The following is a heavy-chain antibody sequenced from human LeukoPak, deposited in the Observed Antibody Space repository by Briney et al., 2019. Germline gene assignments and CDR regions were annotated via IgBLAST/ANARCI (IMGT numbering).Heavy chain of an antibody. CDR3: ARSGTWLL. CDR2: SSVRGGT. J-gene: IGHJ4*02. D-gene: IGHD5-24*01. Sequence: GGSLSFSWAAAGCKVSANYMSWVRQAPGKGLEWGSVSSVRGGTYYAHSLQGRFTVSRDISMKMLFLQMNSLRVEDTAVYYCARSGTWLLWGKGTLVTAS. V-gene: IGHV3-53*01. CDR1: GCKVSANY.